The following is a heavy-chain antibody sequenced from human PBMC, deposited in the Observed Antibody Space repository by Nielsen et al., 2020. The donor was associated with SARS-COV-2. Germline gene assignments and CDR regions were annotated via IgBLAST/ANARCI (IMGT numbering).Heavy chain of an antibody. Sequence: GESLKISCAASAFTFSTYWMNWVRQAPGKGLEWVSNIGAGGVSRDYADSVKGRFTISRDNSKNTLYLQMNSLRAEDTAKYYCAKAGGVLVTAAKRYFDYWGQGTLVTVSS. CDR1: AFTFSTYW. V-gene: IGHV3-23*01. J-gene: IGHJ4*01. CDR2: IGAGGVSR. CDR3: AKAGGVLVTAAKRYFDY. D-gene: IGHD2-2*01.